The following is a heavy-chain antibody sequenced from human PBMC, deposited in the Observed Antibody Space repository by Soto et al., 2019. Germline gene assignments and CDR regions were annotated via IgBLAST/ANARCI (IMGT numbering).Heavy chain of an antibody. CDR2: IDWDDDK. V-gene: IGHV2-70*01. CDR1: GFSLSTSGMC. D-gene: IGHD2-2*01. Sequence: VSGPTLVNPTQTLTLTCTFSGFSLSTSGMCVSWIRQPPGKALEWLALIDWDDDKYYSTSLKTRLTISKDTSKNQVVLTMTNMDPVDTATYYCARSPTQRYCSSTSCYDGDYYYYGMDVWGQGTTVTVSS. CDR3: ARSPTQRYCSSTSCYDGDYYYYGMDV. J-gene: IGHJ6*02.